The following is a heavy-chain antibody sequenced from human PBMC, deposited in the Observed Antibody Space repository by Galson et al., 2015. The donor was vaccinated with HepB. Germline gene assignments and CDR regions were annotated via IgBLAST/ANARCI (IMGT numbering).Heavy chain of an antibody. J-gene: IGHJ4*02. V-gene: IGHV1-18*01. CDR1: GYTFTSYG. Sequence: SVKVSCKASGYTFTSYGISWVRQAPGQGLEWMGWISAYNGNTNYAQKLQGRVTMTTDTSTSTAYMELSSLRSEDTAVYYCARDRRIRYDSSAHTPWVYWGQGTLVTVSS. D-gene: IGHD3-22*01. CDR2: ISAYNGNT. CDR3: ARDRRIRYDSSAHTPWVY.